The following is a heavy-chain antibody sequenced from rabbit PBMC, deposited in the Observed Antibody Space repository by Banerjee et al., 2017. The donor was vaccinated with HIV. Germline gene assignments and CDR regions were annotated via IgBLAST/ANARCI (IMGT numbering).Heavy chain of an antibody. CDR1: GFSLSIYE. D-gene: IGHD4-1*01. Sequence: QEQLEESGGDLVKPGAFLTLTCTASGFSLSIYEMCWVRQAPGKGLEWIACSYAGSSGSTYYANWAKGRFTISKTSSTTVTLQMTSLTAADTATYFCARDLAGVIGWNFDLRGPGTLVTVS. CDR3: ARDLAGVIGWNFDL. J-gene: IGHJ4*01. CDR2: SYAGSSGST. V-gene: IGHV1S45*01.